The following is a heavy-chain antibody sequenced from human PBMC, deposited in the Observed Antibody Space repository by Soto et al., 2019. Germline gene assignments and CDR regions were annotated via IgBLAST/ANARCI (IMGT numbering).Heavy chain of an antibody. J-gene: IGHJ5*02. CDR3: ASLVVTAHNWFDP. CDR1: GGSFSGYY. V-gene: IGHV4-30-4*01. D-gene: IGHD2-21*02. Sequence: PSETLSLTCAVYGGSFSGYYWSWIRQPPGKGLEWIGYIYYSGSTYYNPSLKSRVTISVDTSKNQFSLKLSSVTAADMAVYYCASLVVTAHNWFDPWGQGTLVTVSS. CDR2: IYYSGST.